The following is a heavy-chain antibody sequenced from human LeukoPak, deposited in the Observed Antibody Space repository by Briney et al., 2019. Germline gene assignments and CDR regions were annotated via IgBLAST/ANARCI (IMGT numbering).Heavy chain of an antibody. CDR2: ISAYNGNT. J-gene: IGHJ4*02. V-gene: IGHV1-18*01. CDR3: ARGSYRFGAVADQDY. CDR1: GYTFTSYG. Sequence: ASVKVSCKASGYTFTSYGISWVRQAPGQGHEWMGWISAYNGNTNYAQKLQGRVTMTTDTSTSTAYMELRSLRSDDTAVYYCARGSYRFGAVADQDYWGQGTLVTVSS. D-gene: IGHD6-19*01.